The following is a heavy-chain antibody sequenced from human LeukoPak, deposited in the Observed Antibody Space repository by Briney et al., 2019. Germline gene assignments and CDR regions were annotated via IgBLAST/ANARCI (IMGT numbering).Heavy chain of an antibody. CDR2: MNPNSGNT. Sequence: ASVEVSCKASGYTFTSYDINWVRQATGQGLEWMGWMNPNSGNTGYVHKFQGRVTMTRNTSISTAYMELSSLRSEDTAVYYCARGPTNTVTDYWGQGTRVTVSS. D-gene: IGHD4-17*01. V-gene: IGHV1-8*01. J-gene: IGHJ4*02. CDR3: ARGPTNTVTDY. CDR1: GYTFTSYD.